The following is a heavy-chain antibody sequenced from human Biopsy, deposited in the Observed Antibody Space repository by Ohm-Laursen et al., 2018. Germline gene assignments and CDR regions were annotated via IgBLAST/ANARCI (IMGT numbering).Heavy chain of an antibody. D-gene: IGHD3-10*01. J-gene: IGHJ5*02. Sequence: SLRLSCAASGFTFSSYWMHWVRQAPGKGLVWVSCINIDGSVTRYADADSVKGRFTISRDNAKNTLYLQMNSLRVEDTAVYYCVGASLSGSGMRFDPWGQGALVTVSS. CDR2: INIDGSVT. CDR3: VGASLSGSGMRFDP. V-gene: IGHV3-74*01. CDR1: GFTFSSYW.